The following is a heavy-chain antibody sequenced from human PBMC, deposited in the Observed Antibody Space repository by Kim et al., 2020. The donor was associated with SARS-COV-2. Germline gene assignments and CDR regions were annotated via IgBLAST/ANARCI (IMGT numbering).Heavy chain of an antibody. J-gene: IGHJ4*02. D-gene: IGHD2-2*01. V-gene: IGHV3-23*01. CDR2: ISGSGGST. CDR3: ERLPVRSSTSCYYDY. Sequence: GGSLRLSCAASGFTFSSYAMSWVRQAPGKGLEWVSAISGSGGSTYYADSVKGRFTISRDNSKNTLYLQMNSLRAEDTAVYYCERLPVRSSTSCYYDYWGQGTLVTVSS. CDR1: GFTFSSYA.